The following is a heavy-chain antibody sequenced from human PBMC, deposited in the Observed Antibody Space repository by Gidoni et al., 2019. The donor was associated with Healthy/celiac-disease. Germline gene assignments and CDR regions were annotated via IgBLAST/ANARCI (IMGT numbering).Heavy chain of an antibody. CDR1: GFTFSSYS. Sequence: EVQLVESGGGLVKPGGSLRLSCAASGFTFSSYSMNWVRQAPGKGLEWVSSISSSSSYIYYADSVKGRFTISRDNAKNSLYLQMNSLRAEDTAVYYCVRDGIVVATKGIDYWGQGTLVTVSS. V-gene: IGHV3-21*01. CDR3: VRDGIVVATKGIDY. D-gene: IGHD3-22*01. CDR2: ISSSSSYI. J-gene: IGHJ4*02.